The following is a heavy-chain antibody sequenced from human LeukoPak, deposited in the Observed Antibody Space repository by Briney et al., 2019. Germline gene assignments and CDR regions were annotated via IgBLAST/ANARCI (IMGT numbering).Heavy chain of an antibody. CDR3: AKDNGRFGELLVGDAFDI. CDR2: ISWNSGSI. D-gene: IGHD3-10*01. V-gene: IGHV3-9*01. Sequence: PGGSLRLSCAASGFTFSSYAMSWVRQAPGKGLEWVSGISWNSGSIGYADSVKGRFTISRDNAKNSLYLQMNSLRAEDTALYYCAKDNGRFGELLVGDAFDIWGQGTMVTVSS. J-gene: IGHJ3*02. CDR1: GFTFSSYA.